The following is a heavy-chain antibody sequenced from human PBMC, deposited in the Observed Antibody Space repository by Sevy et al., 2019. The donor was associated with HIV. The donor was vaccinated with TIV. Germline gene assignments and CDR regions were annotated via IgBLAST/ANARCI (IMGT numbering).Heavy chain of an antibody. CDR2: CSGSGYST. D-gene: IGHD3-22*01. CDR1: GFTFSSYA. CDR3: AKEGGGYNYDSSGLFDY. J-gene: IGHJ4*02. V-gene: IGHV3-23*01. Sequence: GGSLRLSCAASGFTFSSYAMTWVRQAPGKGLEWVSGCSGSGYSTYYADSVKGRFTISRDNSKNALYLQMNSLRAEDTAVYYCAKEGGGYNYDSSGLFDYWGQGTLVTVSS.